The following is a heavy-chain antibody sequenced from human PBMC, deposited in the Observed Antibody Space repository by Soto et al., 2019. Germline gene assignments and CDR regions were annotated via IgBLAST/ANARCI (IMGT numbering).Heavy chain of an antibody. D-gene: IGHD6-19*01. J-gene: IGHJ5*02. CDR2: VHYSGRT. V-gene: IGHV4-39*01. Sequence: SETLSLTCTVSGGSFSKSSYYWGWIRQPPGKGLEWIGNVHYSGRTYYNPSLKSRVTISVDTSTNQFSLKLTSVTAADTAVYYCVRPQLGHSGGSQFDLWGRGTLVTVSS. CDR3: VRPQLGHSGGSQFDL. CDR1: GGSFSKSSYY.